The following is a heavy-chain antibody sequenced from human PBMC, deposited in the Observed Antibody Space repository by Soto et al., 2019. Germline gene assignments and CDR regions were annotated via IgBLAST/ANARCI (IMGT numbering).Heavy chain of an antibody. CDR1: AFTSSSYA. D-gene: IGHD7-27*01. Sequence: PGGSLRLSCAASAFTSSSYAMSWVRQAPGKGLEWVSTIGGSGGSSTYYADSVKGRFTIFRDNSKNTLFLQMNSLRAEDTALYYCAKLPGDSVYYPTGYWGQGTLVTVSS. CDR3: AKLPGDSVYYPTGY. J-gene: IGHJ4*02. CDR2: IGGSGGSST. V-gene: IGHV3-23*01.